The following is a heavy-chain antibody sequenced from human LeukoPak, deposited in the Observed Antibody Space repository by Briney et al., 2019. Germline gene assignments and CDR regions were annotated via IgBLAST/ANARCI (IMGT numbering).Heavy chain of an antibody. V-gene: IGHV3-23*01. Sequence: GGSLRLSCAASEFSVGSNYMTWVRQAPGKGLEWVSAISGSGDSTYYADSVKGRFTISRDNSKNTLYLQMNSLRAEDTAVYYCAKVRMSMIVVVFGDAFDIWGQGTMVTVSS. D-gene: IGHD3-22*01. CDR2: ISGSGDST. J-gene: IGHJ3*02. CDR1: EFSVGSNY. CDR3: AKVRMSMIVVVFGDAFDI.